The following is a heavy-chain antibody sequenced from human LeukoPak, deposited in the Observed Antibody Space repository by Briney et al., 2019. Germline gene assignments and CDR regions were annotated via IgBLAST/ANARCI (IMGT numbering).Heavy chain of an antibody. CDR3: ARAESLAAAGTGYFYY. Sequence: GRSLRLSCAASGFTFSNFGMHWVRQAPGKGLEWVAVIWYDGSNKYYADSVKGRFTISRDNSKNTLYLQMNSLRAEDTAVYYCARAESLAAAGTGYFYYWGQGTLVTVSS. V-gene: IGHV3-33*01. D-gene: IGHD6-13*01. CDR1: GFTFSNFG. J-gene: IGHJ4*02. CDR2: IWYDGSNK.